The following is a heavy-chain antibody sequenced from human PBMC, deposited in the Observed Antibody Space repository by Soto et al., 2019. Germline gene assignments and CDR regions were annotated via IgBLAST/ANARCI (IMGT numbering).Heavy chain of an antibody. CDR2: SNDSGIT. Sequence: QVQLQQWGAEVLKPSETLSLTCVVNGGSFSNYYWTWIRQPPGKGLEWIGESNDSGITDSNPSLESLVTISVDMSKNQCSPTVNSVTAADTAVYHCARGRSSVPDRRGIGYYGLDVWGQGTTVTVSS. D-gene: IGHD3-3*01. V-gene: IGHV4-34*01. CDR3: ARGRSSVPDRRGIGYYGLDV. CDR1: GGSFSNYY. J-gene: IGHJ6*02.